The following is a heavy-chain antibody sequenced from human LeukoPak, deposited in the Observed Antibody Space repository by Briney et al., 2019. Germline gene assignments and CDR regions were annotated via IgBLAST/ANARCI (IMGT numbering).Heavy chain of an antibody. CDR1: GFTFSSYG. CDR3: AKSNGYGLVDI. D-gene: IGHD3-10*01. V-gene: IGHV4-38-2*01. J-gene: IGHJ3*02. Sequence: GSLRLSCAASGFTFSSYGMSWDRQAPGKGLEWIGNIFYSGSTYYSPSLRSRVTISLDTSRNQFSLKLNSVTAADTAVYYCAKSNGYGLVDIWGQGTMVTVSS. CDR2: IFYSGST.